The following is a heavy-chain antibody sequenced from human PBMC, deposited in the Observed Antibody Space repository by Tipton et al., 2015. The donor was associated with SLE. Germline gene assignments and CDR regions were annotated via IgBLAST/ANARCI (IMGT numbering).Heavy chain of an antibody. CDR3: TRVPRYNWNYIAD. CDR2: IYHSESP. J-gene: IGHJ4*02. D-gene: IGHD1-7*01. V-gene: IGHV4-59*11. CDR1: GGSISSHY. Sequence: GLVKPSETLSLTCTVSGGSISSHYWSWIRQPPGKGLEWIGDIYHSESPNYNPSLKSRVTISIDKSKNQFSLKLTSVTAADTAVYHCTRVPRYNWNYIADWGQGTLVSVSS.